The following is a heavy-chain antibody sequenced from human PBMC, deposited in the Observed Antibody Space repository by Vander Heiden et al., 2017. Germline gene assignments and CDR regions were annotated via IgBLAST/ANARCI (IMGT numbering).Heavy chain of an antibody. Sequence: QVQLQESRPGLVTPSETLSLPCTVSGGSISSYYWRGRRQHPGKGLEWIGDSYYRGSTNDNASLKSRGTRSVDTSKNQFYLKRSAVTAAETAVYYCARDSSEYGMDVWGQGTTVTVSS. CDR1: GGSISSYY. J-gene: IGHJ6*02. CDR2: SYYRGST. D-gene: IGHD6-25*01. V-gene: IGHV4-59*01. CDR3: ARDSSEYGMDV.